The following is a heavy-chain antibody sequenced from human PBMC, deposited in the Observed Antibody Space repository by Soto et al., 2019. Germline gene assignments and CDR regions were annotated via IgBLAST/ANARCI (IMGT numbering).Heavy chain of an antibody. D-gene: IGHD5-18*01. Sequence: QVQLVQSGAEVKKPGSSVKVSCKASGGTFSSYAISWVRQAPGQGLEWMGGIIPIFGTANYAQKFQGRVTITADESTSTDYMELSSLRAEDTAVYYCASRERGYSYGYSFDYWGQGTLVTVSS. J-gene: IGHJ4*02. CDR2: IIPIFGTA. V-gene: IGHV1-69*01. CDR1: GGTFSSYA. CDR3: ASRERGYSYGYSFDY.